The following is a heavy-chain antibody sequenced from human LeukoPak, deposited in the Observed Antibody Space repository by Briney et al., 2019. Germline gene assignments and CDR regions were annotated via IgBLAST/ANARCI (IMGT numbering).Heavy chain of an antibody. CDR2: ISAGNGNT. CDR3: ARDFYYDSSGYYSSEGWFDP. J-gene: IGHJ5*02. V-gene: IGHV1-3*01. D-gene: IGHD3-22*01. Sequence: ASVKVSCKASGYTFTSYAMHWVRQAPGQRLEWMGWISAGNGNTKYSQKFQGRVTITRDTSASTAYMELSSLRSEDTAVYYCARDFYYDSSGYYSSEGWFDPWGQGTLVTVSS. CDR1: GYTFTSYA.